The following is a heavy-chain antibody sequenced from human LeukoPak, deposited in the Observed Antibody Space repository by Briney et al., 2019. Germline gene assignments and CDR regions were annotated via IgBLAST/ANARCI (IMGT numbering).Heavy chain of an antibody. CDR1: DGSISHYY. D-gene: IGHD5-24*01. CDR2: IYYSGST. V-gene: IGHV4-59*08. J-gene: IGHJ4*02. CDR3: ARGEMATTDY. Sequence: PSETLSLTCTVSDGSISHYYWSWIRKPPGKGLEWIGYIYYSGSTNYNPSLKRRVTISLDTSKKQFSLKLNSVTAADTAVYYCARGEMATTDYWGQGTLVTVSS.